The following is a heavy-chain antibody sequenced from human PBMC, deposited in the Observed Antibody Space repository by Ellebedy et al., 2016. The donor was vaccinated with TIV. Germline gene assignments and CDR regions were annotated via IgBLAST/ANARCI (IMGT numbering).Heavy chain of an antibody. Sequence: GESLKTSCKTPGYDFTTYWISWVRQMSGKGLEWVARIDPTDSYTNYNPSFQGNVSVSVDKSISTAYLQWSSLKTADTAIYYCAKKTFDSGLDYWGQGTLVAVSS. J-gene: IGHJ4*02. V-gene: IGHV5-10-1*01. CDR2: IDPTDSYT. CDR3: AKKTFDSGLDY. D-gene: IGHD3-10*01. CDR1: GYDFTTYW.